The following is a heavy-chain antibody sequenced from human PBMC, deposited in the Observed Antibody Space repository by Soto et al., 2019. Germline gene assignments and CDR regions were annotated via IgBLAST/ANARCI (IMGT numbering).Heavy chain of an antibody. V-gene: IGHV4-59*01. Sequence: SETLSLTCTVSGGSTSSYYWSWIRQPPGKELEWIGYIYYSGCTNYNPSLKSRVTISVDTSKNQFSLKLSTVTAADTAVYYCARAPLLEWLTGYMDVWGKGTTVTVSS. CDR1: GGSTSSYY. J-gene: IGHJ6*03. CDR2: IYYSGCT. D-gene: IGHD3-3*01. CDR3: ARAPLLEWLTGYMDV.